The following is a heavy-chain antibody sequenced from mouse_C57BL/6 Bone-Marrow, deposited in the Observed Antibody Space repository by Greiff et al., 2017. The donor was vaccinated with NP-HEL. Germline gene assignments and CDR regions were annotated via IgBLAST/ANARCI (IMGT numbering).Heavy chain of an antibody. D-gene: IGHD1-1*01. J-gene: IGHJ1*03. CDR3: ARGITTVVAHRYFDV. CDR1: GFTFSDYY. Sequence: EVKLVESGGGLVQPGGSLKLSCAASGFTFSDYYMYWVRQTPEKRLEWVAYISNGGGSTYYPDTVKGRFTLSRDNAKNTLYLQMSRLKSEDTAMYYGARGITTVVAHRYFDVWGTGTTVTVSS. V-gene: IGHV5-12*01. CDR2: ISNGGGST.